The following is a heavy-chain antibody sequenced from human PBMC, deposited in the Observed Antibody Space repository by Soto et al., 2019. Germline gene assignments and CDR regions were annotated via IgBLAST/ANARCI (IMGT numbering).Heavy chain of an antibody. CDR1: GFTFSNYG. J-gene: IGHJ6*02. D-gene: IGHD3-3*01. CDR3: TIHKYVIRFLEWSSGMEV. CDR2: ISDDGSNK. V-gene: IGHV3-30*03. Sequence: GGSLRLSCVASGFTFSNYGMHWVRQAPGKGLEWVAFISDDGSNKYYADSMRGRFTMSRDNSKRTLYLQMSSLRAEDTAVYYCTIHKYVIRFLEWSSGMEVWGQGTTVTVSS.